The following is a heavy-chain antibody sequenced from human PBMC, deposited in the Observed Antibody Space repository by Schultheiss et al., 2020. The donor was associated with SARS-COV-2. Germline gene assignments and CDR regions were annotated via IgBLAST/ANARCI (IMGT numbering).Heavy chain of an antibody. CDR3: ARRVLAVAGTDYGMDV. D-gene: IGHD6-19*01. CDR1: SGSFRGYY. V-gene: IGHV4-34*01. CDR2: INHSGST. J-gene: IGHJ6*02. Sequence: SETLSLTCAVYSGSFRGYYWSWIRQPPGKGLEWIGEINHSGSTNYNPSLKSRVTISVDTSKNQFSLKLTSVTAADTAVYYCARRVLAVAGTDYGMDVWGQGTTVTVSS.